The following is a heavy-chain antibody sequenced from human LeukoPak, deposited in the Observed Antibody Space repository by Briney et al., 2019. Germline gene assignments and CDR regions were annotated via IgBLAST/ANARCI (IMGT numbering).Heavy chain of an antibody. CDR1: GFTFSSYA. CDR2: ISGSGGTT. V-gene: IGHV3-23*01. Sequence: GGFLRLSCAASGFTFSSYAMSWVRQAPGRGLEWVSGISGSGGTTYYADSVKGRFTISRDNSKNAVYLQMNSLRAEDTAVYFCAKGTTTDRYFDYWGQGTLVTVSS. D-gene: IGHD4-17*01. J-gene: IGHJ4*02. CDR3: AKGTTTDRYFDY.